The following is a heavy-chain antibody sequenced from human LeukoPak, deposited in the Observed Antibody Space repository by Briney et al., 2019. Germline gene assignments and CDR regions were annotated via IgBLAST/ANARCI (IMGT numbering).Heavy chain of an antibody. CDR2: IRSKVNDYAT. CDR3: TLLHNGY. V-gene: IGHV3-73*01. D-gene: IGHD1-14*01. CDR1: GFTFSGSA. Sequence: GGSLRLSCVASGFTFSGSAMQWVRRTPGKGLEWVGRIRSKVNDYATAYSPSVKGRFTVSRDDSKNTTYLQMNSLKAEDTAVYYCTLLHNGYWGQGTLVTVSS. J-gene: IGHJ4*02.